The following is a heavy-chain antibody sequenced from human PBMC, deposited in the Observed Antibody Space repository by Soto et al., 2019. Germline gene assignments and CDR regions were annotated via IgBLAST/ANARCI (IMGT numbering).Heavy chain of an antibody. J-gene: IGHJ4*02. V-gene: IGHV4-30-2*01. D-gene: IGHD3-10*01. CDR3: ARVRREFDTSGHVDY. CDR2: IYFGGST. CDR1: GGSISSGDYS. Sequence: QLQLQESGSGLVKPSQTLSLTCAVSGGSISSGDYSWNWIRQPPGKGLEWIGYIYFGGSTYYNPSLQSRVTMSVDRSRNQFSLKLNSVTAADTAVYYCARVRREFDTSGHVDYWGQGTLVTVSS.